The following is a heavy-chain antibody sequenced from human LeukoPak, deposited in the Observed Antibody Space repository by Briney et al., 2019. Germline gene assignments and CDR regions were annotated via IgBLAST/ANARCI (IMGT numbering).Heavy chain of an antibody. J-gene: IGHJ2*01. CDR2: ISGSGGST. V-gene: IGHV3-23*01. CDR3: AKLESNPNMYYDSSGYYEGYFDL. D-gene: IGHD3-22*01. Sequence: PGGSLRLSCAASGFTFSSYAMSWVRQAPGKGLEWVSAISGSGGSTYYADSVKGRFTISRDNSKNTLYLQMNSLRAEDTAVCYCAKLESNPNMYYDSSGYYEGYFDLRGRGTLVTVSS. CDR1: GFTFSSYA.